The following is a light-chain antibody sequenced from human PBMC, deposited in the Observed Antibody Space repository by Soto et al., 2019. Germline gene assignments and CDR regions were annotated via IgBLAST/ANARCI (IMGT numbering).Light chain of an antibody. CDR1: SSDVGGYNF. CDR3: SSYAGSNEIV. Sequence: SALTQPPSASGSPGQSATISCTGASSDVGGYNFVSWYQQHPGKAPKLMIYEVTKRPSGVPDRFSGSRSGNTASLTVSGLQAEYEAYYYCSSYAGSNEIVFGTGTKVTVL. J-gene: IGLJ1*01. CDR2: EVT. V-gene: IGLV2-8*01.